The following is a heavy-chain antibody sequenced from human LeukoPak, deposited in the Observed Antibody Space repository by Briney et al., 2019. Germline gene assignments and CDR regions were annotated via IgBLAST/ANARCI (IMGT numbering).Heavy chain of an antibody. D-gene: IGHD3-10*01. Sequence: PGGSLRLSCAASGFTVSSNYMSWVRQAPGEGLEWVSVIYSGGSTYYADSVKGRFTISRDNSKNTLYLQMNSLRAEDTAVYYCARAGELYYYGSGSFDYWGQGTLVTVSS. J-gene: IGHJ4*02. CDR1: GFTVSSNY. CDR3: ARAGELYYYGSGSFDY. V-gene: IGHV3-66*01. CDR2: IYSGGST.